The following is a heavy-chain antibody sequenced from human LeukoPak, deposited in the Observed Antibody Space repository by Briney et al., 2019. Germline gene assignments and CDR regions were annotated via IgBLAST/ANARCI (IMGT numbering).Heavy chain of an antibody. CDR3: ARTYYDFWSGYYDDY. J-gene: IGHJ4*02. CDR2: IYYSGST. V-gene: IGHV4-39*07. CDR1: GGSISSSSYY. Sequence: PSETLSLTCTVSGGSISSSSYYWGWIRQPPGKGLEWIGSIYYSGSTYYNPSLKSRVTISVDTSKNQFSLKLSSVTATDTAVYYCARTYYDFWSGYYDDYWGQGTLVTVSS. D-gene: IGHD3-3*01.